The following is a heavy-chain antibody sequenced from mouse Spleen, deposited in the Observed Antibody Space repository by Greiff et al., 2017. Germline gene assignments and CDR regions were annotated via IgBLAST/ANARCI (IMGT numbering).Heavy chain of an antibody. CDR3: ARDGYYTWFAY. CDR1: GYTFTSYT. V-gene: IGHV1-4*01. Sequence: VQRVESGAELARPGASVKMSCKASGYTFTSYTMHWVKQRPGQGREWIGYINPSSGYTKYNQKFKDKATLTADKSSSTAYMQLSSLTSEDSAVYYWARDGYYTWFAYWGQGTLVTVSA. D-gene: IGHD2-3*01. J-gene: IGHJ3*01. CDR2: INPSSGYT.